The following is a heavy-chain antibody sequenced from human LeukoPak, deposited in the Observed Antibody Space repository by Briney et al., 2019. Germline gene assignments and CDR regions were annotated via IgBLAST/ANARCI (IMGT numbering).Heavy chain of an antibody. V-gene: IGHV1-2*02. CDR3: ARDLSIVATSKTFDY. Sequence: GASVKVSCKASGYTFTSYDINWVRQAPGQGLEWMGWINPNSGGTNYAQKFQGRVTMTRDTSISTAYMELSRLRSDDTAVYYCARDLSIVATSKTFDYWGQGTLVTVSS. J-gene: IGHJ4*02. CDR1: GYTFTSYD. CDR2: INPNSGGT. D-gene: IGHD5-12*01.